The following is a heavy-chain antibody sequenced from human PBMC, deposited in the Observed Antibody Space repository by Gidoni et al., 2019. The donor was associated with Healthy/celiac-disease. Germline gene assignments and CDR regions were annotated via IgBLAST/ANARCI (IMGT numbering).Heavy chain of an antibody. CDR2: ISWNSGSI. Sequence: EVQLVEFGGGLVQPGRSLRLSCAASGFTFDDYAMHWVRQAPGKGLEWVSGISWNSGSIAYADSVKCLFTISRDNARNSLSLQMNSLTAEDTALYYCAKDFGPGLIAAAGTIDSWGQGTLVTVSS. J-gene: IGHJ4*02. D-gene: IGHD6-13*01. CDR1: GFTFDDYA. CDR3: AKDFGPGLIAAAGTIDS. V-gene: IGHV3-9*01.